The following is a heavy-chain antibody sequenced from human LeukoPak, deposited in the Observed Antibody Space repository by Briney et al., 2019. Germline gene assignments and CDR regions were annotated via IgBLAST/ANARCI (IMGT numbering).Heavy chain of an antibody. CDR3: ARVVSDKNTELYAD. Sequence: KPSETLSLTCTVSGGSISSSSYYWGWIRQPPGKGLEWIGSIYYSGSTYYNPSLKSRVTISVDTSKNQFSLKLSSVTAADTAVYYCARVVSDKNTELYADWGQGTLVTVSS. CDR2: IYYSGST. CDR1: GGSISSSSYY. D-gene: IGHD3-10*01. J-gene: IGHJ4*02. V-gene: IGHV4-39*07.